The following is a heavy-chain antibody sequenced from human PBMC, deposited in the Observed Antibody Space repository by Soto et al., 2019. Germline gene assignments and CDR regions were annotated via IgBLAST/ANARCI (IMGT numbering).Heavy chain of an antibody. Sequence: VQLLESGGGLVQPGGSLRLSCAASGFTFSSYAMSWVRQAPGKGLEWVSAISGSGGSTYYADSVKGRFTISRDNSKNTLYLQMNSLRAEDTAVYYCAKHQYSYGFLVYYGMDVWGQGTTVTVSS. J-gene: IGHJ6*02. CDR2: ISGSGGST. CDR1: GFTFSSYA. CDR3: AKHQYSYGFLVYYGMDV. V-gene: IGHV3-23*01. D-gene: IGHD5-18*01.